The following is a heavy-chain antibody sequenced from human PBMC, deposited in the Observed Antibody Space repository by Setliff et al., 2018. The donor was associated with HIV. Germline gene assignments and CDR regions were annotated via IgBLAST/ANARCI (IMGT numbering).Heavy chain of an antibody. D-gene: IGHD2-15*01. V-gene: IGHV4-34*01. CDR1: GGSFSGYH. CDR2: INHSGGT. CDR3: AREKGFGGATGWFDP. J-gene: IGHJ5*02. Sequence: SETLSLTCAVYGGSFSGYHWSWIRQPPGKGLEWIGDINHSGGTNYNPSLKSRVTISVDTSKNHFSLRLTSVTAADTAIYFCAREKGFGGATGWFDPWGQGTLVTVSS.